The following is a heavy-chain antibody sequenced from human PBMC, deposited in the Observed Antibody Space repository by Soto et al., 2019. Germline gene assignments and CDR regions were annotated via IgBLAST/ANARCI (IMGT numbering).Heavy chain of an antibody. CDR2: ISAGTGDT. Sequence: ASVKVSCKASGYTFTGYAIHWVRQAPGQRLEWMGWISAGTGDTKYSQRFQGRVTIVTDTSASTAYMELSSLTSEDTAVYYCAKTNYFGSGSHNDYFDFWGQGTLVTVSS. CDR1: GYTFTGYA. J-gene: IGHJ4*02. CDR3: AKTNYFGSGSHNDYFDF. V-gene: IGHV1-3*01. D-gene: IGHD3-10*01.